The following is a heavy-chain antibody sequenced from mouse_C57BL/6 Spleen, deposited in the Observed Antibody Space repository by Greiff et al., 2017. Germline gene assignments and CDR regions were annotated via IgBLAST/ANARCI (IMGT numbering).Heavy chain of an antibody. Sequence: QVQLQQPGAELVKPGASVKLSCKASGYTFTSYWMHWVKQRPGQGLEWIGMIHPRSGSTNYNEKFKSKATLTVDKSSSTAYMQLRSLTSEDSAVYFCARVGICYGYLDYWGQGTTVTVSS. CDR2: IHPRSGST. J-gene: IGHJ2*01. V-gene: IGHV1-64*01. CDR3: ARVGICYGYLDY. D-gene: IGHD1-1*02. CDR1: GYTFTSYW.